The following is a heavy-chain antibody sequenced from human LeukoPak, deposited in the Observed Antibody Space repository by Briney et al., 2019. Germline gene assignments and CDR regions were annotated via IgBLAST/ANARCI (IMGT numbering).Heavy chain of an antibody. CDR2: IRSSGTTI. Sequence: GGSLRLSCAASGFTFSSYEMNWVRQAPGKGLEWVSYIRSSGTTIYYADSVKGRFTISRDNSKNTLYLQMNSLRAEDTAVYYCAKSIFGVVIISYFDYWGQGTLVTVSS. V-gene: IGHV3-48*03. D-gene: IGHD3-3*01. CDR3: AKSIFGVVIISYFDY. J-gene: IGHJ4*02. CDR1: GFTFSSYE.